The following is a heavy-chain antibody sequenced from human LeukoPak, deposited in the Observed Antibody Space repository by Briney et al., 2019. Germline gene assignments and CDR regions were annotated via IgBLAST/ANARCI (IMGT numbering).Heavy chain of an antibody. V-gene: IGHV5-51*01. J-gene: IGHJ6*02. CDR2: IYPGDSDT. CDR3: ARRLSTIDHGMVV. D-gene: IGHD3-3*01. Sequence: GESLKISCKGSGYDFTNYWIGWVRQLPGKGLEWMGVIYPGDSDTRYSPSFQGQVTISADKSISTAYLQWNSLKASDTAMCYCARRLSTIDHGMVVWGQGTTVTVSS. CDR1: GYDFTNYW.